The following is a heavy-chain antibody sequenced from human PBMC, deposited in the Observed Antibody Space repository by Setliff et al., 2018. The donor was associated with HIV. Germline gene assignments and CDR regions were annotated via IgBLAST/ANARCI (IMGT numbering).Heavy chain of an antibody. Sequence: SETLSLTCAVAGGSVISAGYSWTWIRQPPGKGLEWIGYIHQSGRTYFDPSLENRITLSVDRSKNRFSLELISVTASDTAVYFCAAVPPSGTFLDYWGPGRLVTV. V-gene: IGHV4-30-2*01. CDR3: AAVPPSGTFLDY. CDR1: GGSVISAGYS. J-gene: IGHJ4*02. D-gene: IGHD3-10*01. CDR2: IHQSGRT.